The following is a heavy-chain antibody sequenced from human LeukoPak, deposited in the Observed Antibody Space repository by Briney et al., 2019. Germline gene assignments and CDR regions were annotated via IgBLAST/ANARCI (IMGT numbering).Heavy chain of an antibody. J-gene: IGHJ4*02. CDR1: GFTFSSYG. CDR2: MNGNGGRI. D-gene: IGHD3-22*01. CDR3: VKVAPSDYYDTTGYWGDH. Sequence: GGSLRLSCAASGFTFSSYGMAWVRQAPGKGLEWVSGMNGNGGRIYYADSVKGRFTISRDNSKNTLYLQMNSLRAEDTAVYYCVKVAPSDYYDTTGYWGDHWGQGTLVTVSS. V-gene: IGHV3-23*01.